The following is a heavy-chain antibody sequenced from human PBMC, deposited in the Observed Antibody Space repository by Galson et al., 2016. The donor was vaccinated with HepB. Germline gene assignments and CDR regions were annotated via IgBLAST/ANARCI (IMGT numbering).Heavy chain of an antibody. Sequence: SLRLSCAASGFTTSSYWMTWVRQAPGKGLEWVSSISSSSSYIYYADSVKGRFTISRDNAKNSLYLQMNSLRAEDTAVYYCARDFGDYFTPWYYHYGMHVWSQGTTLTVSS. CDR3: ARDFGDYFTPWYYHYGMHV. CDR1: GFTTSSYW. J-gene: IGHJ6*02. V-gene: IGHV3-21*01. D-gene: IGHD4-17*01. CDR2: ISSSSSYI.